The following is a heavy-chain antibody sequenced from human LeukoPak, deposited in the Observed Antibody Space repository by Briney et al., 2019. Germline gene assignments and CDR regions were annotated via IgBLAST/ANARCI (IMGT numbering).Heavy chain of an antibody. CDR3: TTDIKNFDY. CDR2: LSSSSSVI. J-gene: IGHJ4*02. Sequence: PGGSLRLSCAASGFTFSTYAMDWVRQAPGKGLEWVSYLSSSSSVIHHADSVKGRFTISRDNAKNSLYLQMNSLKTEDTAVYYCTTDIKNFDYWGQGTLVTVSS. V-gene: IGHV3-48*01. CDR1: GFTFSTYA.